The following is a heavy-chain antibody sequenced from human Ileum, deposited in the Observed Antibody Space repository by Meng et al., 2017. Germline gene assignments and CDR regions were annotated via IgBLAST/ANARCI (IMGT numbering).Heavy chain of an antibody. CDR3: ARPAGYSSDWYKYFQH. J-gene: IGHJ1*01. V-gene: IGHV4-34*02. Sequence: QVRLQQWGAGLLKPSETLSLTRAVHGGSFSGYYWSWVRQSPGKGLEWIAEINHSGSSNYNPSFQSRVTISVDRPRNQFSLKLSSVTAADTGVYYCARPAGYSSDWYKYFQHWGQGTLVTVSS. D-gene: IGHD6-13*01. CDR1: GGSFSGYY. CDR2: INHSGSS.